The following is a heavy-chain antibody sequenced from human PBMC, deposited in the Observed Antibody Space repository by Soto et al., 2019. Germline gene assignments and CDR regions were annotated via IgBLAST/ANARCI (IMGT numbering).Heavy chain of an antibody. V-gene: IGHV1-69*06. CDR2: IIPMFGTA. Sequence: QVRLVQSRAEVKKPGSSVKVSCKGSGDTFHRHALSWVRQAPGQGLEWMGGIIPMFGTANYAQKFQGRVTITADTSTSTAYMELSSLRFEDTAFYYCAVIGYDLDYWGQGTLGAVSS. CDR1: GDTFHRHA. CDR3: AVIGYDLDY. J-gene: IGHJ4*02. D-gene: IGHD5-12*01.